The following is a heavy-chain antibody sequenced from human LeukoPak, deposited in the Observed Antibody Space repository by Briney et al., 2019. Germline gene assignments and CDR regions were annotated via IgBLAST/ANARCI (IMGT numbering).Heavy chain of an antibody. Sequence: VKVSCKASGYTFTSYDINWVRQAAGQGLEWMGWMNPHSANAGYAQKFQGRVTMTRDTSISTAYMELSSLRSNDTAVYYCARIPHRVPHNWFDPWGQGTLVTVSS. CDR3: ARIPHRVPHNWFDP. V-gene: IGHV1-8*01. CDR2: MNPHSANA. CDR1: GYTFTSYD. D-gene: IGHD2-2*01. J-gene: IGHJ5*02.